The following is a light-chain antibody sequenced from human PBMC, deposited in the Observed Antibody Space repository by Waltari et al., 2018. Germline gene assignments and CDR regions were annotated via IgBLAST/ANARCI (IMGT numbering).Light chain of an antibody. Sequence: SSELTQDPAVSMALGQTVRITCQGASLRTYYVSWFHQKPGQAPALVIYGKNNRPSGIPDRFSASSSGSTASLTIIGAQAEDEADYYCHSRDSSGNVLIGGGTKLTVV. CDR3: HSRDSSGNVL. J-gene: IGLJ2*01. CDR1: SLRTYY. CDR2: GKN. V-gene: IGLV3-19*01.